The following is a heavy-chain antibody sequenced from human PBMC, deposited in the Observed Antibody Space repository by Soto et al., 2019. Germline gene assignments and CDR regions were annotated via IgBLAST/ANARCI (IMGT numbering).Heavy chain of an antibody. V-gene: IGHV1-3*01. CDR1: GYTFTSYA. D-gene: IGHD6-13*01. Sequence: ASVKVSCKASGYTFTSYAMHWVRQAPGQRLEWMGWINAGNGNTKYSQKFQGRVTITRDTSASTAYVELSSLRSEDTAVYYCARSRSSSWYPHSSNSMDVWGKGTPVTVSS. J-gene: IGHJ6*03. CDR3: ARSRSSSWYPHSSNSMDV. CDR2: INAGNGNT.